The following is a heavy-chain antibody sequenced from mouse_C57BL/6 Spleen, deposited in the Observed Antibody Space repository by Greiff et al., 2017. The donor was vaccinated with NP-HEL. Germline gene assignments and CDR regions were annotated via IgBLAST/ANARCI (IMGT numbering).Heavy chain of an antibody. CDR2: INPNYGTT. Sequence: LQESGPELVKPGASVKISCKASGYSFTDYNMNWVKQSNGKSLEWIGVINPNYGTTSYNQKFKGKATLTVDQSSSTAYMQLNSLTSEDSAVYYCARSRITTVVPYYFDYWGQGTTLTVSS. J-gene: IGHJ2*01. CDR3: ARSRITTVVPYYFDY. D-gene: IGHD1-1*01. CDR1: GYSFTDYN. V-gene: IGHV1-39*01.